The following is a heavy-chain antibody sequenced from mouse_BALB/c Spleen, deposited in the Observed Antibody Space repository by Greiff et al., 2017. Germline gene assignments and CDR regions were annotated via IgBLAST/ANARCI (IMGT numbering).Heavy chain of an antibody. CDR2: IDTEDGDT. J-gene: IGHJ2*01. Sequence: EVKLQQSGAELVRPGASVKLSCTASGFNIKDYYMPWVKQRPEQGLEWIGWIDTEDGDTEYAPKFQGKATMTADTSSNTAYLQLSSLTSEDTAVYYCNAWGGNYVPFDYWGQGTTLTVSS. CDR3: NAWGGNYVPFDY. CDR1: GFNIKDYY. D-gene: IGHD2-1*01. V-gene: IGHV14-4*02.